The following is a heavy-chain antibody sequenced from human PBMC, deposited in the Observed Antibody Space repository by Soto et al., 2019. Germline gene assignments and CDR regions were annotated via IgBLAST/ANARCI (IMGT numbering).Heavy chain of an antibody. CDR3: ARFASSSWFRGAYCYGMDV. Sequence: QVQLVQSGAEVKKPGASVKVSCKASGYTFTSYGISWVRQAPGQGLEWMGWISAYNGNTNYAQKLQGRVTMTTDTTTSTAYMELRSLRSDDTAVYYCARFASSSWFRGAYCYGMDVWGQGTTVTVSS. CDR2: ISAYNGNT. D-gene: IGHD6-13*01. J-gene: IGHJ6*02. CDR1: GYTFTSYG. V-gene: IGHV1-18*01.